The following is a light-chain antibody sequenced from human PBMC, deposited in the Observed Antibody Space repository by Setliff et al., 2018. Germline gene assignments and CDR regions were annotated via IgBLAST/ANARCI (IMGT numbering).Light chain of an antibody. CDR1: SRDVGSYDF. V-gene: IGLV2-14*03. Sequence: QSALTQPASVSGSPGQSITISCIGSSRDVGSYDFVSWYQQHPGKAPKLIIYDVTGRPSGVSDRFSGSKSGNTASLTISGLQAEDEADYYCSSYTSKTTHALFGGGTKVTVL. CDR2: DVT. CDR3: SSYTSKTTHAL. J-gene: IGLJ2*01.